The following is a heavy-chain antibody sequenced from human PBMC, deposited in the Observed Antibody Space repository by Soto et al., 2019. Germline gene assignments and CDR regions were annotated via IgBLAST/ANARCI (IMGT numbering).Heavy chain of an antibody. CDR1: GFTFSSYE. D-gene: IGHD1-1*01. J-gene: IGHJ3*02. CDR2: ISSSGSTI. CDR3: AREVTGTTPHDAFDI. V-gene: IGHV3-48*03. Sequence: SLRLSCAASGFTFSSYEMNWVRQAPGKGLEWVSYISSSGSTIYYADSVKGRFTISRDNAKNSLYLQMNSLRAEDTAVYYCAREVTGTTPHDAFDIWGQGTMVTVSS.